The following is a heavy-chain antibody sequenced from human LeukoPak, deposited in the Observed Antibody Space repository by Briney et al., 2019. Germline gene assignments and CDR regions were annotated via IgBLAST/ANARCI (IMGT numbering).Heavy chain of an antibody. D-gene: IGHD1-26*01. V-gene: IGHV4-39*07. CDR3: ARDHMDPRLGAFGM. CDR1: GDSISSSSHY. J-gene: IGHJ3*02. Sequence: PSETLSLTCSVSGDSISSSSHYWAWIRLPPGKALEWIGHVFYSGSTEYNPSLRSRVTISVDRSKNQFSLKLRSMTAADTAVYYCARDHMDPRLGAFGMWGQGTMVTVSS. CDR2: VFYSGST.